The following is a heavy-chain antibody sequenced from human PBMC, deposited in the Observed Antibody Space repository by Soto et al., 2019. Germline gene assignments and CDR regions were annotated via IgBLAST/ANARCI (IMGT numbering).Heavy chain of an antibody. CDR3: ARGGYYDSSGYYYSFWFDP. D-gene: IGHD3-22*01. Sequence: GASVKVSCKASGGTFSSYAISWVRQAPGQGLEWMGGIIPIFGTANYAQKFQGRVTITADESTSTAYMELSSLRSEDTAVYYCARGGYYDSSGYYYSFWFDPWGQGTLVTVSS. CDR2: IIPIFGTA. J-gene: IGHJ5*02. CDR1: GGTFSSYA. V-gene: IGHV1-69*13.